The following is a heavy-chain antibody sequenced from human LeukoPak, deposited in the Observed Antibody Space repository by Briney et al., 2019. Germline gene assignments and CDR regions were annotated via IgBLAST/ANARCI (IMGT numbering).Heavy chain of an antibody. J-gene: IGHJ5*02. CDR3: ARYSSSWYNWFDP. V-gene: IGHV4-4*07. CDR2: IYTRRST. CDR1: GGSLSIYY. D-gene: IGHD6-13*01. Sequence: SETLSLTCTVSGGSLSIYYWSWIRPPAGEGLEWIGRIYTRRSTNYTPSLKSRVTMSVDTSKSQFSLKLRSVTAADTAVYYCARYSSSWYNWFDPWGQGNLVTVSS.